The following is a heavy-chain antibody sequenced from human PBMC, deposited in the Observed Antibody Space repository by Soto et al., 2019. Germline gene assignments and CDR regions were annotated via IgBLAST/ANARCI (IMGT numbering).Heavy chain of an antibody. CDR2: IYTSGST. J-gene: IGHJ5*02. V-gene: IGHV4-4*07. D-gene: IGHD6-19*01. CDR3: ARATTQWLVPWFDP. Sequence: QVQLQESGPGLVKPSETLSLTCTVSGGSISSYYWSWIRQPAGKGLEWIGRIYTSGSTNYNSSLKSRVTMSVDTSKNQFSLKLSSVTAADTAVYYCARATTQWLVPWFDPWGQGTLVTVSS. CDR1: GGSISSYY.